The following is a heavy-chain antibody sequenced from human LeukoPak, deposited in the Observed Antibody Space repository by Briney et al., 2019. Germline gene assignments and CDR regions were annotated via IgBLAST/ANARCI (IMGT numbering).Heavy chain of an antibody. V-gene: IGHV4-34*01. Sequence: SETLSLTCAVYGGSFGVYYWSWVRQPPGKGLEWIGEINHSGSTNYNPSLKSRVTISVDTSKNQFSLKLSSVTAADTAVYYCARHVQSYYYDSSGYPGPFDYWGQGTLVTVSS. CDR1: GGSFGVYY. J-gene: IGHJ4*02. CDR3: ARHVQSYYYDSSGYPGPFDY. D-gene: IGHD3-22*01. CDR2: INHSGST.